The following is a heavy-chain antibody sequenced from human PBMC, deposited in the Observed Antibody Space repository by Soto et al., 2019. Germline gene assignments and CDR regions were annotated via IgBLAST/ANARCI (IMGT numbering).Heavy chain of an antibody. J-gene: IGHJ6*02. V-gene: IGHV1-69*18. CDR3: ASVVMTTVPASFYSGLDV. CDR1: GGTFSTYG. Sequence: QVQLVQSGAEVRKPGSSVTVSCKASGGTFSTYGITWVRQAPGQGLEWMGNIIPLIGTANYAQRFRGRVTSTEDESTTTEYMELTSLRSEDTAVYYCASVVMTTVPASFYSGLDVWGQGTTVTVSS. D-gene: IGHD4-17*01. CDR2: IIPLIGTA.